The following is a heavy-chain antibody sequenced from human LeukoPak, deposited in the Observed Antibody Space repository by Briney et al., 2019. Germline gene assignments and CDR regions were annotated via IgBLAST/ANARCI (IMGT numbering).Heavy chain of an antibody. Sequence: PGGSLRFSCAASGLTFSRYWMNWVRQAPGKGLEWVANIKQDGGEKYYVDSVKGRFTISRDNAKNSLYLQMNSLRAEDTAVYYCARDRGWFSFDYWGQGTLVTVSS. V-gene: IGHV3-7*01. J-gene: IGHJ4*02. D-gene: IGHD6-19*01. CDR1: GLTFSRYW. CDR2: IKQDGGEK. CDR3: ARDRGWFSFDY.